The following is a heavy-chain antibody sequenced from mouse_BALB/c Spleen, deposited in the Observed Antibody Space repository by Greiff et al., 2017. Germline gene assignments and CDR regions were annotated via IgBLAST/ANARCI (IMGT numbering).Heavy chain of an antibody. D-gene: IGHD2-4*01. CDR3: ARGGLRRVYAMDY. CDR2: INPSTGYT. CDR1: GYTFTSYW. J-gene: IGHJ4*01. Sequence: VQLVESGAELAKPGASVKMSCKASGYTFTSYWMHWVKQRPGQGLEWIGYINPSTGYTEYNQKFKDKATLTADKSSSTAYMQLSSLTSEDSAVYYCARGGLRRVYAMDYWGQGTSVTVSS. V-gene: IGHV1-7*01.